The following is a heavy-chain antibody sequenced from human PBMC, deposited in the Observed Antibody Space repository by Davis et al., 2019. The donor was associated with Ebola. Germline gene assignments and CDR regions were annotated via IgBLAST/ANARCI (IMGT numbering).Heavy chain of an antibody. D-gene: IGHD4-23*01. Sequence: GGSLRLSCPPSPFFFLLYNLNWVRQAPGKGLEWVANIKQDGSEKYYVDSVKGRFTISRGNDKNSLSLQMNGLRAEDTAVYYCARGPSTGNSFTYWGQGTLVNVSS. V-gene: IGHV3-7*01. CDR2: IKQDGSEK. CDR1: PFFFLLYN. CDR3: ARGPSTGNSFTY. J-gene: IGHJ4*02.